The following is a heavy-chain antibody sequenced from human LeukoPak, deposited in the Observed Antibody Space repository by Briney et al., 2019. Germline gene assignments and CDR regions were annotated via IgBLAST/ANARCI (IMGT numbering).Heavy chain of an antibody. CDR3: ARDRYSSGNDAFDI. J-gene: IGHJ3*02. CDR1: GGSISSYY. D-gene: IGHD6-19*01. V-gene: IGHV4-59*01. CDR2: IYYSGST. Sequence: SETLSLTCTVSGGSISSYYWSWIRQPPGKGLEWIGYIYYSGSTNYNPSLKSRVTISVDTSKNQFSLKLSSVTAADTAVYYCARDRYSSGNDAFDIWGQGTMVTVSS.